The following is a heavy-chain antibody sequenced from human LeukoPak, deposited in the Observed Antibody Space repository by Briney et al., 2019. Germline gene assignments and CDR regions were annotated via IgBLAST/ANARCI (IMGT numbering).Heavy chain of an antibody. CDR2: ISTSGGSS. CDR3: AIMHPYYDGSGYWVQ. D-gene: IGHD3-22*01. CDR1: GFTFSSYA. V-gene: IGHV3-23*01. Sequence: GESLRLSCAASGFTFSSYAMSWVRQAPGKGLEWVSGISTSGGSSSYAGSVKGRFTISRDNPRNTLSMQMNSLRAEDTARYYCAIMHPYYDGSGYWVQWGQGTLVTVSS. J-gene: IGHJ4*02.